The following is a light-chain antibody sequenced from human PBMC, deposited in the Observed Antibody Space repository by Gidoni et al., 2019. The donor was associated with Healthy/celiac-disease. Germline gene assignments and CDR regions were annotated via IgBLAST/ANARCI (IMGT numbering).Light chain of an antibody. V-gene: IGLV1-40*01. J-gene: IGLJ2*01. CDR1: STNSGAGYD. Sequence: QPVLTQSPSVPGAPGHRVTISCTGSSTNSGAGYDVHWYQQLPGTAPKLLIHSNSKRPSGVPDRFSGSKSGTSASLAITGLQAEDEADYYCQSYDSSLSGWVFGGGTKLTVL. CDR3: QSYDSSLSGWV. CDR2: SNS.